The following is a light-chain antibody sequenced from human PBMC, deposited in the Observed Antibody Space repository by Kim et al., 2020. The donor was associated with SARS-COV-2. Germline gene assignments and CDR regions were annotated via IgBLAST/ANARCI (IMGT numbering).Light chain of an antibody. V-gene: IGKV3-15*01. J-gene: IGKJ2*01. CDR1: QSVSSN. CDR2: GAF. Sequence: DIVMTQSPATLSVSPGERATLSCRASQSVSSNLAWYQQKPGQAPRLLIYGAFTRATGIPARFSGTGSGTEFTLTISSLQSEDFAVYYCQQYKSWPPGYTFGQGTKLEI. CDR3: QQYKSWPPGYT.